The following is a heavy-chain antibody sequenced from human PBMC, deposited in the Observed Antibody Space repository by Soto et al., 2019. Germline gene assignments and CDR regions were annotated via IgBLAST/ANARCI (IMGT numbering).Heavy chain of an antibody. D-gene: IGHD6-19*01. CDR3: ARRDSSGPAEDYFDY. CDR1: GYTFTSYG. CDR2: ISAYTGNT. Sequence: QVQLVQSGAEVKKPGASVKVSCKASGYTFTSYGISWVRQAPGQGLEWMGWISAYTGNTNYAQKLKGRVTMTTDTSTSTAYMELRSLRSDDTAVYYCARRDSSGPAEDYFDYWGQGTLVTVSS. J-gene: IGHJ4*02. V-gene: IGHV1-18*01.